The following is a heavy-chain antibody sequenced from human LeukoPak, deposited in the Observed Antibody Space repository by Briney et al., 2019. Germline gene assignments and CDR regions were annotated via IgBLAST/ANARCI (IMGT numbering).Heavy chain of an antibody. CDR3: AREGRYCSGGSCYDWFDP. D-gene: IGHD2-15*01. J-gene: IGHJ5*02. CDR1: GFTFSSYA. Sequence: PGRSLRLSCAASGFTFSSYAMPWVRQAPGKGLEWVAVISYDGSNRYYADSVKGRFTISRDNSKNTLYLQMNSLRAEDTAVYYCAREGRYCSGGSCYDWFDPWGQGTLVTVSS. V-gene: IGHV3-30*04. CDR2: ISYDGSNR.